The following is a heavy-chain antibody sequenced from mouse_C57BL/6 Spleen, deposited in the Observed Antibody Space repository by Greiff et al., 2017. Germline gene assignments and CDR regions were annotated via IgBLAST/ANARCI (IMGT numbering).Heavy chain of an antibody. J-gene: IGHJ4*01. CDR1: GYTFTSYW. CDR2: INPSNGGT. D-gene: IGHD2-3*01. Sequence: QVQLQQPGTELVKPGASVKLSCKASGYTFTSYWMHWVKQRPGQGLEWIGNINPSNGGTNYNEKFKSKATLTADKSSSTAYMQLSSLTSEDSAVYYCARGDGYYYAESAMDYWGQGTSVTVSS. V-gene: IGHV1-53*01. CDR3: ARGDGYYYAESAMDY.